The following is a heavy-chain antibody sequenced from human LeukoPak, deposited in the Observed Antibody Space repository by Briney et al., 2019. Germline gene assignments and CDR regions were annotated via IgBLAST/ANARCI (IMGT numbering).Heavy chain of an antibody. CDR1: GFAFNSYA. CDR2: VFGSGGSA. D-gene: IGHD2-15*01. V-gene: IGHV3-23*01. CDR3: GKTTAGYSSGQKPAWPVDY. J-gene: IGHJ4*02. Sequence: GGSLRLSCVASGFAFNSYAMYWVRQAPGKGLEWVSGVFGSGGSAHCADSVKGRFTISRDNSKNTVYLDMNSLRDEDTAIYYCGKTTAGYSSGQKPAWPVDYWGPGTLVTVSS.